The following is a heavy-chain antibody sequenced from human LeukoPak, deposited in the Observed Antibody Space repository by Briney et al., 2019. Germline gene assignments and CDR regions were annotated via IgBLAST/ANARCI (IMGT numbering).Heavy chain of an antibody. CDR2: IYYSGTV. D-gene: IGHD1-26*01. V-gene: IGHV4-39*01. Sequence: SETLSLTCTVSGGSIGRGSDYWGWIRQPPGKGLEWIVSIYYSGTVYYNPSLTSRVTISIDTSKNQFSLKLSSVTAADTAVYYCARHRGSYYGELDYWGQGTLVTVSS. CDR3: ARHRGSYYGELDY. J-gene: IGHJ4*02. CDR1: GGSIGRGSDY.